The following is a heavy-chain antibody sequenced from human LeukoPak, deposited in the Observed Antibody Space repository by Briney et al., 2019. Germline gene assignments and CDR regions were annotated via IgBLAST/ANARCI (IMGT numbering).Heavy chain of an antibody. CDR2: ISDSGST. V-gene: IGHV4-59*11. D-gene: IGHD3-22*01. CDR1: GGSLSTHH. Sequence: SETLSLTCVVSGGSLSTHHWSWIRQSPGRGLEWIGYISDSGSTNYNPSPKSRVTISVDTSKNQFSLMLSSVTAADTAVYYCARGYDSSAYYPFNYWGQGTLVTVSS. CDR3: ARGYDSSAYYPFNY. J-gene: IGHJ4*02.